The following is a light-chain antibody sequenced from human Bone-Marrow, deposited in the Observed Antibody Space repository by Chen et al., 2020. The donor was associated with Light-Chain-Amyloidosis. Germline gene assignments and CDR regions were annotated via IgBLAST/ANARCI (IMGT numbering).Light chain of an antibody. CDR1: NIGSTS. Sequence: SYVLTQPSSVSVAPGQTATIACGGNNIGSTSVHWYQQTPGQAPLLVVYDDSYRPSGIPERLSGCNAGNTATLTISRVEAGDEADYYCQVWDRGSDRPVFGGGTKLAVL. CDR3: QVWDRGSDRPV. V-gene: IGLV3-21*02. J-gene: IGLJ3*02. CDR2: DDS.